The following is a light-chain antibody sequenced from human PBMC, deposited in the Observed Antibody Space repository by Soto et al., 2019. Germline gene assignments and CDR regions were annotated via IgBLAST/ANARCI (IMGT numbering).Light chain of an antibody. CDR2: DTS. J-gene: IGKJ1*01. Sequence: EIVLTQSPGTLSLSPGERATLSCRARQSVRDSYLAWYQQKPGQAPSLLIYDTSTRATGIPDRFIGSGSGTDFALTISRVEPEDFAMYFCQMYGSSPGTFGQGTKVEIK. CDR3: QMYGSSPGT. CDR1: QSVRDSY. V-gene: IGKV3-20*01.